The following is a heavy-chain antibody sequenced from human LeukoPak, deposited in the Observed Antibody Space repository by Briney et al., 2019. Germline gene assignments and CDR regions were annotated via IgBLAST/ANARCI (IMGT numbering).Heavy chain of an antibody. CDR2: IYSGGST. V-gene: IGHV3-66*01. CDR1: GFTVSSNY. J-gene: IGHJ6*02. Sequence: GGSLRLSCAASGFTVSSNYMSWVRQAPGKGLEWVSVIYSGGSTYYADSAKGRFTISRDNSKDTLYLQMNSLRAEDTAVYYCARDPTIASDGMDVWGQGTTVTVSS. CDR3: ARDPTIASDGMDV. D-gene: IGHD4/OR15-4a*01.